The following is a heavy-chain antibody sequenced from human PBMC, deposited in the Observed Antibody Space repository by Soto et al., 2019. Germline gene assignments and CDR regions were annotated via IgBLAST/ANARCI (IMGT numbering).Heavy chain of an antibody. CDR1: GGAITSGSYY. D-gene: IGHD6-13*01. J-gene: IGHJ4*02. V-gene: IGHV4-39*01. CDR3: ARQASEGYTRSPFRY. CDR2: IYYSGST. Sequence: SETLSLTCIVSGGAITSGSYYWGWIRQPPGKGLEWIGSIYYSGSTCYNPSRKGRVTLSIDTSNNQFSLKLSSVTAADTSVYYCARQASEGYTRSPFRYWGQGVXVTVSS.